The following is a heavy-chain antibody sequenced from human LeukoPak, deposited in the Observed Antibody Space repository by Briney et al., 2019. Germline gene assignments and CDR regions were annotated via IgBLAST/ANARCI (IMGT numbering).Heavy chain of an antibody. Sequence: LAGGSLRPSCAASGFTFSSYAMSWVRQAPGKGLEWVSAISGSGDSAYYGDSVKGRFTISRDNSKNTLYLQMNSLRAEDTAVYYCAKTRPLDSSSWSHGDYWGQGTLVTASS. D-gene: IGHD6-13*01. CDR3: AKTRPLDSSSWSHGDY. CDR1: GFTFSSYA. CDR2: ISGSGDSA. V-gene: IGHV3-23*01. J-gene: IGHJ4*02.